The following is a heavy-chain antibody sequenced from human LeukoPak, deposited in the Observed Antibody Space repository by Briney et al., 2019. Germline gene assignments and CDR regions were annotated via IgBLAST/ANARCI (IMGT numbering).Heavy chain of an antibody. J-gene: IGHJ4*02. V-gene: IGHV3-23*01. CDR3: AKDPVVRGVIISPYYFDY. CDR1: GFTFSNYG. D-gene: IGHD3-10*01. Sequence: GGSLRLSCAASGFTFSNYGMNWVRQAPGKGLEWVSAISGSGHNTYYADSVKGRFTISRDNSKNTLYPQMNSLRAEDTAVYYCAKDPVVRGVIISPYYFDYWGQGTLVTVSS. CDR2: ISGSGHNT.